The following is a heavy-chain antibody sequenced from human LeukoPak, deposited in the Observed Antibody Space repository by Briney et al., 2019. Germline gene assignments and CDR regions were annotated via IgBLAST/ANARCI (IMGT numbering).Heavy chain of an antibody. CDR2: IFHSGST. V-gene: IGHV4-59*08. Sequence: SETLSLTCTVSGASISSYYGSWIRQPPGKGLEWIGYIFHSGSTNYNPSLKSRVTISVDTSKNQFSLKLSSVTAADTAVYYCARHVDYGDYEDYWGQGTLVTVSS. D-gene: IGHD4-17*01. CDR3: ARHVDYGDYEDY. J-gene: IGHJ4*02. CDR1: GASISSYY.